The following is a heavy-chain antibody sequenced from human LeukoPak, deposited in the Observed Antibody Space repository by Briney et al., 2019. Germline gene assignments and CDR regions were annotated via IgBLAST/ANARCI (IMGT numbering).Heavy chain of an antibody. J-gene: IGHJ4*02. V-gene: IGHV3-30-3*01. CDR1: GFTFSSYV. Sequence: PGGSLRLSCAASGFTFSSYVMHWVRQAPGKGLEWVAVISYDGSNKYYADSVKGRFTISRDNSKNTLYLQMNSLRAEDTAVYYCARDRYYYDSSAPWYWGQGTLVTVSS. D-gene: IGHD3-22*01. CDR2: ISYDGSNK. CDR3: ARDRYYYDSSAPWY.